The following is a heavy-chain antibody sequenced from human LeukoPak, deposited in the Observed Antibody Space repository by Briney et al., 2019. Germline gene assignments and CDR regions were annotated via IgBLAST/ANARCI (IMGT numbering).Heavy chain of an antibody. V-gene: IGHV3-23*01. D-gene: IGHD4-17*01. Sequence: GGSLRLSCAASGFMFSNFAMSWVRQAPGKGLEWVSTIYYSGGNTYSADSVKGRFTISRDNAKNTLYLQMNSLRAEDTAVYYCAKVPYYGDYIGYYFDYWGQGTLVTVSS. CDR1: GFMFSNFA. CDR2: IYYSGGNT. J-gene: IGHJ4*02. CDR3: AKVPYYGDYIGYYFDY.